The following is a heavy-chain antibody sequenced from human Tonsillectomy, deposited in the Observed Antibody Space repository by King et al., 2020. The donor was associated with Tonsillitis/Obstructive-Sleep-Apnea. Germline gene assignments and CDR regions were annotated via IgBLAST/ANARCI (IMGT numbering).Heavy chain of an antibody. J-gene: IGHJ4*02. V-gene: IGHV1-69*10. D-gene: IGHD6-19*01. Sequence: VQLVQSGAEVKKPGSSVKVSCKASGGTFSSNGITWVRQAPGQGLEWMGGIIPILGIANYAQKFQGRVTITADKSTNTAYMEVSSLRSEDTAVYYCARLTSGYTSGWYEYWGQGTVVTVSS. CDR2: IIPILGIA. CDR1: GGTFSSNG. CDR3: ARLTSGYTSGWYEY.